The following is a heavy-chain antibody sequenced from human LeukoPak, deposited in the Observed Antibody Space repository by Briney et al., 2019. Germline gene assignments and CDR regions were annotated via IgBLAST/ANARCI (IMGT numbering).Heavy chain of an antibody. J-gene: IGHJ4*02. V-gene: IGHV4-59*01. CDR2: IYYSGST. Sequence: SETLSLTCTVSGGSISSYYWSWIRQPPGKGLEWIGYIYYSGSTNYNPPLKSRVTISVDTSKNQFSLKLSSVTAADTAVYYCARGNSGEFDYWGQGTLVTVSS. CDR1: GGSISSYY. D-gene: IGHD7-27*01. CDR3: ARGNSGEFDY.